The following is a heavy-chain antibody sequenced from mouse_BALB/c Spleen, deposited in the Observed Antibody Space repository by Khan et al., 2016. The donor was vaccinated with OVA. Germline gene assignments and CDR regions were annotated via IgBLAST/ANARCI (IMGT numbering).Heavy chain of an antibody. CDR3: ARQPYYHYYIMDY. J-gene: IGHJ4*01. V-gene: IGHV2-6-1*01. CDR2: ILSDGTT. D-gene: IGHD2-10*01. CDR1: GFSLANYG. Sequence: QMQLEESGPGLVAPSQSLSITCTISGFSLANYGVHWVRQPPGKGLEWLVVILSDGTTTYNSALKSRLSISRDNSKSQVFLKMNSLQTDDTAMYYCARQPYYHYYIMDYWGQGTSVTVSS.